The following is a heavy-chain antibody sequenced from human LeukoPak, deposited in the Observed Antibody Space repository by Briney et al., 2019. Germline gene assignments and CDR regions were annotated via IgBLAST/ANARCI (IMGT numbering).Heavy chain of an antibody. Sequence: GGSLRLSCVTSGFTFSNHAMHWVRQGPGKGLEWVAVIWYDGSNKYYADSVKGRFTISRDNSKNTLYLQMNSLRAEDTAVYYCARDEWYCSSTSCYAPHYYYGMDVWGQGTTVTVSS. D-gene: IGHD2-2*01. CDR2: IWYDGSNK. J-gene: IGHJ6*02. CDR3: ARDEWYCSSTSCYAPHYYYGMDV. V-gene: IGHV3-33*08. CDR1: GFTFSNHA.